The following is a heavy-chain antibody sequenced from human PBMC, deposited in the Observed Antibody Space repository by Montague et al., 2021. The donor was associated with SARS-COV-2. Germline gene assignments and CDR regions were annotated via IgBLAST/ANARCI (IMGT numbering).Heavy chain of an antibody. CDR2: IYISGGI. V-gene: IGHV4-59*11. D-gene: IGHD3-10*01. CDR1: GGSMSDHY. J-gene: IGHJ5*02. CDR3: ARAVAVRRAVNWFDP. Sequence: SETLSLTCTVSGGSMSDHYWSWIWQPPGKGLELLSNIYISGGINSNSTPTRRVPMSVDMSKNQFYLKLTSVTAADTAAYYCARAVAVRRAVNWFDPWGQGTLVTVSS.